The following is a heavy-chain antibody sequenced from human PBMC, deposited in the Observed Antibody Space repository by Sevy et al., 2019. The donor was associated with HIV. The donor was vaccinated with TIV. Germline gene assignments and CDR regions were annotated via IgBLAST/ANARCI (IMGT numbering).Heavy chain of an antibody. Sequence: ASVKVSCKVSGYTLSALSMHWVRQAPGKGLEWMGGFDEDGKTLYAQKFQGRVTMTEDTSTDTGYMELSRLRSEDTAVYYCATDIVVGRDYWGQGTLVTVSS. CDR1: GYTLSALS. CDR2: FDEDGKT. V-gene: IGHV1-24*01. D-gene: IGHD2-2*01. CDR3: ATDIVVGRDY. J-gene: IGHJ4*02.